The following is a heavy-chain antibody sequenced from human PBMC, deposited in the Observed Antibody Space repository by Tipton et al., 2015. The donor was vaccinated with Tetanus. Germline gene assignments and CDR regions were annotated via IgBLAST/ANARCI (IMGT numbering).Heavy chain of an antibody. V-gene: IGHV4-59*02. Sequence: LRLSCNVSGGSVSSYYWTWIRQPPGKGLEWIGYIYYNGKTKYNPSLKSRVSTTIDTSKNQFSLKLSSVTAADTAVYYCARDRGVTSPFGSYYYGMDVWGQGTTVTVSS. CDR3: ARDRGVTSPFGSYYYGMDV. D-gene: IGHD2-21*02. CDR1: GGSVSSYY. J-gene: IGHJ6*02. CDR2: IYYNGKT.